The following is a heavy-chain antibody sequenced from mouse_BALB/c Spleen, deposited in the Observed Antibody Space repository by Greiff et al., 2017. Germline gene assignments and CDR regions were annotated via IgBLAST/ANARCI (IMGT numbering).Heavy chain of an antibody. J-gene: IGHJ2*01. CDR3: ARHEDGNYVGYYFDY. CDR2: ISSGGSYT. V-gene: IGHV5-6*01. Sequence: EVQLVESGGDLVKPGGSLKLSCAASGFTFSSYGMSWVRQTPDKRLEWVATISSGGSYTYYPDSVKGRFTISRDNAKNTLYLQMSSLKSEDTAMYYCARHEDGNYVGYYFDYWGQGTTLTVSS. CDR1: GFTFSSYG. D-gene: IGHD2-1*01.